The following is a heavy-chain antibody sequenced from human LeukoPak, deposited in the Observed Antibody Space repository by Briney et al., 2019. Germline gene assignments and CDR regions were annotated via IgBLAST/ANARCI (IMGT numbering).Heavy chain of an antibody. D-gene: IGHD2-15*01. CDR2: ISSSSSYI. Sequence: PGGSLRLSCAASGFTFSSYSMNWVRQAPGKGLEWVSSISSSSSYIYYADSVKGRFTISRDNSKNTLYLQMNSLRAEGTAVYYCAKDLGYCSGGSCYDAFDIWGQGTMVTVSS. CDR3: AKDLGYCSGGSCYDAFDI. J-gene: IGHJ3*02. V-gene: IGHV3-21*04. CDR1: GFTFSSYS.